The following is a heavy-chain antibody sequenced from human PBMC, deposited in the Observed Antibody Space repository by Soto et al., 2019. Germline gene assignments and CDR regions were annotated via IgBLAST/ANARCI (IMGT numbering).Heavy chain of an antibody. Sequence: PGESLKISCKGSGYNFGAYWIAWVRLIPGKGLELMGIIYPGDSDTRYSPSFQGQATISADKSTSAAYLHWSSLKASDTAMYFCARRSDYDSTGYSDFDYWGLGTPVTVSS. D-gene: IGHD3-22*01. J-gene: IGHJ4*02. CDR3: ARRSDYDSTGYSDFDY. CDR1: GYNFGAYW. V-gene: IGHV5-51*01. CDR2: IYPGDSDT.